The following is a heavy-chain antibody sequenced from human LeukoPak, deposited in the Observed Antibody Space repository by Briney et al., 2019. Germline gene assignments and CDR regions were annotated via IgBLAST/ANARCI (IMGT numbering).Heavy chain of an antibody. CDR1: GYTFTGYY. CDR2: INPNSGGT. Sequence: ASVKVSCKASGYTFTGYYMHWVRQAPGQGLEWMEWINPNSGGTNYAQKFQGRVTMTRDTSISTAYMELSRLRSDDTAVCYCARVEVAMVRGVIIFSWFDPWGQGTLVTVSS. D-gene: IGHD3-10*01. V-gene: IGHV1-2*02. J-gene: IGHJ5*02. CDR3: ARVEVAMVRGVIIFSWFDP.